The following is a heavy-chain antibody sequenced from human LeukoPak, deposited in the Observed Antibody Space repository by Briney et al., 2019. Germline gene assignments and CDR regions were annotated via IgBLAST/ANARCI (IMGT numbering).Heavy chain of an antibody. CDR1: GYTFTGYY. D-gene: IGHD1-26*01. CDR3: ARDPEWELHYFDY. V-gene: IGHV1-2*02. J-gene: IGHJ4*02. Sequence: ASVKVSCKASGYTFTGYYMHWVRQAPGQGLEWMGWINPNSGGTNYAQKSQGRVTMTRDTSISTAYMELSRLRSDDTAVYYCARDPEWELHYFDYWGQGTLVTVSS. CDR2: INPNSGGT.